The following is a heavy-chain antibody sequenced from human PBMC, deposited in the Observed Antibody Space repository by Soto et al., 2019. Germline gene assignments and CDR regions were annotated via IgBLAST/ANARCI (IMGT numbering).Heavy chain of an antibody. J-gene: IGHJ4*02. CDR3: AKWSGTVTVGYYFDY. V-gene: IGHV3-23*01. Sequence: EVQLLESGGVLVQPGGSLRLSCAASGFTFSNYAMNWVRQAPGKGLEWVSVISGSGGNTYYADSVKGRFTVSRDNSKNTLFLQMSSLRAEDTAVYYCAKWSGTVTVGYYFDYWGQGTLVTVSS. CDR1: GFTFSNYA. D-gene: IGHD4-17*01. CDR2: ISGSGGNT.